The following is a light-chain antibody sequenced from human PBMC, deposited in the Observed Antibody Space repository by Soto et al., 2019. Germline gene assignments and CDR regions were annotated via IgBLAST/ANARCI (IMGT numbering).Light chain of an antibody. Sequence: EIVLTQSPGTLSLSPGERATIYCRASQIVSSSYFAWYQQKPGQAPRLLIYAASSRATGIPDRFSGSGSGTDFTLTVSRLEPEDSAVYYCQQYGSSLTWTFGQGTKVEIK. V-gene: IGKV3-20*01. J-gene: IGKJ1*01. CDR1: QIVSSSY. CDR3: QQYGSSLTWT. CDR2: AAS.